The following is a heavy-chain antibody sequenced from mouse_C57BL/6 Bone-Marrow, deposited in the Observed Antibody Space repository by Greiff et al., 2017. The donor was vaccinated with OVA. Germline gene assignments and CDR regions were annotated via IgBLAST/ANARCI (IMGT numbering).Heavy chain of an antibody. J-gene: IGHJ4*01. CDR2: IDPSDSYT. CDR3: ARYYGSSLYAMDD. D-gene: IGHD1-1*01. V-gene: IGHV1-50*01. CDR1: GYTFTSYW. Sequence: QVQLQQPGAELVKPGASVKLSCKASGYTFTSYWMQWVKQRPGQGLEWIGEIDPSDSYTHYNQQFKGKATLTVDTSSSTAYMQLSSLTSEDSAVYYCARYYGSSLYAMDDWGQGTSVTVSS.